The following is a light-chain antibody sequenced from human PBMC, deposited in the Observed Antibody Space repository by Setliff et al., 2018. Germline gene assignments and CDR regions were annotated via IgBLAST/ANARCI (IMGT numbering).Light chain of an antibody. J-gene: IGLJ1*01. Sequence: QSALTQPPLVSGAPGQRVTISCTGSSSNIGAGYDVHWYQQLPGTAPKLLIHGNSNRPSGVPDRFSGSKSGTSASLAITGLQAEDEADYYCQSYDSSLSGSGVFGTGTKVTVL. V-gene: IGLV1-40*01. CDR2: GNS. CDR3: QSYDSSLSGSGV. CDR1: SSNIGAGYD.